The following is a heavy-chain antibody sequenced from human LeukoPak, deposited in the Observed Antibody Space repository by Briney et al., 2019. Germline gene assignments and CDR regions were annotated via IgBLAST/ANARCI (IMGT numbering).Heavy chain of an antibody. CDR3: ASAHARKLALDY. D-gene: IGHD1-1*01. V-gene: IGHV4-59*01. CDR1: GGSISSYY. CDR2: IYYSGST. J-gene: IGHJ4*02. Sequence: SETLSLTCTVSGGSISSYYWNWIRQPPGKGLEWIGYIYYSGSTNYNPSLKSRVTISVDTSKNQFSLKLSSVTAADTAVYYCASAHARKLALDYWGQGTLVTVSS.